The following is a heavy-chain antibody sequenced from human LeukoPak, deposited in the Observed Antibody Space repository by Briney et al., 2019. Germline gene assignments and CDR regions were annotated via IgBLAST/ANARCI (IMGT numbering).Heavy chain of an antibody. D-gene: IGHD5-12*01. CDR1: GDSVSSNSAA. Sequence: SQTLSLTCAISGDSVSSNSAAWNWIRPSPSRGLEWLGRTYYRSKWYNDYAVSVKSRITINPDTSKNQFSLQLNSVTPEDTAVYYCARVPLVVATTDDVDTFWYFDLWGRGTLVTVSS. CDR3: ARVPLVVATTDDVDTFWYFDL. V-gene: IGHV6-1*01. J-gene: IGHJ2*01. CDR2: TYYRSKWYN.